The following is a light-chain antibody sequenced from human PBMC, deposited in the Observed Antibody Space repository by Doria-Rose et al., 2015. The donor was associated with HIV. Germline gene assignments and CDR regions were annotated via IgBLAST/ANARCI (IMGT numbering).Light chain of an antibody. CDR1: QSFSSTY. CDR3: HQYGTSWT. V-gene: IGKV3-20*01. CDR2: DGS. J-gene: IGKJ1*01. Sequence: EIVTTQSPGTLSLSPGERATLSCRASQSFSSTYLAWYQQKPGQAPSLLIYDGSTRATGFPDRFSASGSGTDFTLTINRLEPEDFALYYCHQYGTSWTFGQGTKVEI.